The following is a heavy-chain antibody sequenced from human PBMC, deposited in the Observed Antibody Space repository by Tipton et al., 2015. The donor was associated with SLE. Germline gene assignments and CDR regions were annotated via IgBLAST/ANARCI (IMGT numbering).Heavy chain of an antibody. CDR1: GGSISSYY. CDR2: IYYSGST. D-gene: IGHD3-22*01. V-gene: IGHV4-59*12. Sequence: GLVKPSETLSLTCTVSGGSISSYYWSWIRQPPGKGLEWIGYIYYSGSTNYNPSLESRVTISVDTSKNQFSLKLSSVTAADTAVYYCARASTPNSYDCSGFYLSFYFDYWGQGTQVTVSS. J-gene: IGHJ4*02. CDR3: ARASTPNSYDCSGFYLSFYFDY.